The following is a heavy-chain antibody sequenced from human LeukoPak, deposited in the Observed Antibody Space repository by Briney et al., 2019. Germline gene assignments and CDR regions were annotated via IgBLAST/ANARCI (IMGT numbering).Heavy chain of an antibody. Sequence: GGSLRLSCAASGFTVSSNYMSWVRQAPGKGLEWVSVIYSGGSTYYADSVKGRFTISRDNSKNTLYLQMNSLRAEDTAVYYCARGSYYGSGSYFYFDYWAREPWSPSPQ. D-gene: IGHD3-10*01. CDR3: ARGSYYGSGSYFYFDY. V-gene: IGHV3-66*01. CDR1: GFTVSSNY. CDR2: IYSGGST. J-gene: IGHJ4*02.